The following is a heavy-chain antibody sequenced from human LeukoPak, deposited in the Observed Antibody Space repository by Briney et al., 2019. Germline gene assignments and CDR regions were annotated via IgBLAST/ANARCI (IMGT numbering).Heavy chain of an antibody. D-gene: IGHD3-22*01. CDR2: ISYDGSNK. CDR3: ARDIDSSGPAIKDY. J-gene: IGHJ4*02. V-gene: IGHV3-30*03. Sequence: GRSLRLSCAASGFTFSSYGMHWVRQAPGKGLEWVAVISYDGSNKYYADSVKGRFTISRDNSKNTLYLQMNSLRAEDTAVYYCARDIDSSGPAIKDYWGQGTLVTVSS. CDR1: GFTFSSYG.